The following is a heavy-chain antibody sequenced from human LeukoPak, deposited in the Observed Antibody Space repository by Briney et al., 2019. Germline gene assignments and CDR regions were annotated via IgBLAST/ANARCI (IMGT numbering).Heavy chain of an antibody. CDR2: ISSSSTYI. V-gene: IGHV3-21*01. Sequence: PGGSLRLSCAASGFTFSNYNMNWVRQAPGKGLEWVSSISSSSTYIYYADSVKGRFTISRDNAKNSLYLQMNSLRAEDTAVYYCARDLPRGSGWYPLGHAFDIWGQGTMVTVSS. CDR1: GFTFSNYN. D-gene: IGHD6-19*01. J-gene: IGHJ3*02. CDR3: ARDLPRGSGWYPLGHAFDI.